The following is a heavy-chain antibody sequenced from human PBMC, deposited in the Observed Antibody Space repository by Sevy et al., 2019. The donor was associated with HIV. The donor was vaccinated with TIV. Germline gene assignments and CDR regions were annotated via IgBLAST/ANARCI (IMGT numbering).Heavy chain of an antibody. CDR2: MRSKPFAGTT. V-gene: IGHV3-49*04. CDR1: GFTLGDYA. Sequence: GGSLRLSCTTSGFTLGDYAMNWVRQAPGKGLEWVGFMRSKPFAGTTEYAASVKGRFTISTDDSEASAHLQMNSLRTEDTGVYYCIRGRLLGYTAMVPDYWGQGTLVTVFS. CDR3: IRGRLLGYTAMVPDY. J-gene: IGHJ4*02. D-gene: IGHD5-18*01.